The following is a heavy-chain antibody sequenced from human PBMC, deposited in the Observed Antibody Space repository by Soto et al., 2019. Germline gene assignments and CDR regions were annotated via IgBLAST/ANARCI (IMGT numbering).Heavy chain of an antibody. Sequence: SETLSLTCTVSGGSISSGGYYWSWIRQHPGKGLEWIGYIYYSGSTYYNPSLKSRVTISVDTSKNQFSLKLSSVTAADTAVYYCASLNSNRYFDWPRYYYYGMDVWGQGTTVTVSS. V-gene: IGHV4-31*03. CDR1: GGSISSGGYY. D-gene: IGHD3-9*01. J-gene: IGHJ6*02. CDR2: IYYSGST. CDR3: ASLNSNRYFDWPRYYYYGMDV.